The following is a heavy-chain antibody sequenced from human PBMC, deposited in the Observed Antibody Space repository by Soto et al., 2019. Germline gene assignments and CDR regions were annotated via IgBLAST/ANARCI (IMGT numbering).Heavy chain of an antibody. Sequence: ASVKVSCKASGYTFSTYAIHWVRQAPGHRLEWMGWINSGNGHRKYSQNFQGRVSITWDTSASTAYMELSSLRSEDTAVYYCAGGSLTKLVAETYYYAIDVWGQGTTVTVSS. V-gene: IGHV1-3*01. J-gene: IGHJ6*02. CDR3: AGGSLTKLVAETYYYAIDV. D-gene: IGHD3-22*01. CDR1: GYTFSTYA. CDR2: INSGNGHR.